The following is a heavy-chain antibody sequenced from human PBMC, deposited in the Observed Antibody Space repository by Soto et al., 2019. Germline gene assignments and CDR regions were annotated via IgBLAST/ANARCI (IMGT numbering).Heavy chain of an antibody. D-gene: IGHD5-18*01. CDR3: ARDVDTAIRYFQH. CDR2: ISGSGGST. CDR1: WFTFCSYS. Sequence: GGSLRLSCAAPWFTFCSYSISWVPPAPGKGLEWVSAISGSGGSTYYADSVKGRFTISRDNSKNTLYLQMNSLRAEDTAVYYCARDVDTAIRYFQHWGQGTLVTVSS. J-gene: IGHJ1*01. V-gene: IGHV3-23*01.